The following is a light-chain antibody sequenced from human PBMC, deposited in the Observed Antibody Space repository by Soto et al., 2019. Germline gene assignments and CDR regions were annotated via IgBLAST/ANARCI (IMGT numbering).Light chain of an antibody. CDR2: EVS. J-gene: IGLJ1*01. CDR3: SSYIISSTGV. CDR1: SSDVGGYNY. Sequence: QSALTQPASVSGSPGQSITISCTGTSSDVGGYNYVSWYQQHPGKAPKLMIYEVSNRPSGVSNRFSGSKSGNTASLTISGRQAEDEADYYCSSYIISSTGVFGTGTKLTVL. V-gene: IGLV2-14*01.